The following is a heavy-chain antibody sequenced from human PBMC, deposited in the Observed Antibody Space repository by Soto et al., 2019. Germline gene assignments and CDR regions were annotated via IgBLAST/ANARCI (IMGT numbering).Heavy chain of an antibody. J-gene: IGHJ4*02. CDR1: GFTFSSNG. D-gene: IGHD3-16*01. V-gene: IGHV3-33*01. CDR3: ARWGWGKNTDY. CDR2: IWYDGSNK. Sequence: QVQLVESGGGVVQPGTSLRLSCAASGFTFSSNGMHWVRQAPGKGLEWVAVIWYDGSNKYYADSVKGRFTISRDNSKNTLYLQMNSLRADDTAVYYCARWGWGKNTDYWGQGTLVTVSS.